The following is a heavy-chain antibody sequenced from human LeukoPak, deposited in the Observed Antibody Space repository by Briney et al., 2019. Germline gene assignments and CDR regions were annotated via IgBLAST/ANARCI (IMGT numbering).Heavy chain of an antibody. Sequence: PGGSLRLSCAASGFIVSSNYLTWVRQAPGKGLEWVSVIYTGGTTYYADSVKGRFTISRDNSKNTVYLQMNSLRAEDTAMYYCARMSSDTSGYGLGIPAFDIWGQGTMVTVSS. CDR3: ARMSSDTSGYGLGIPAFDI. D-gene: IGHD3-22*01. CDR2: IYTGGTT. V-gene: IGHV3-53*01. CDR1: GFIVSSNY. J-gene: IGHJ3*02.